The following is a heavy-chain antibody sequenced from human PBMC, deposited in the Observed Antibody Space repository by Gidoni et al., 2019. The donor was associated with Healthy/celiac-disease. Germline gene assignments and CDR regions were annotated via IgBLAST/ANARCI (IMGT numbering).Heavy chain of an antibody. V-gene: IGHV3-74*01. CDR3: ARDSPLLLWGATPDY. J-gene: IGHJ4*02. CDR1: GFTFSSYW. D-gene: IGHD1-26*01. Sequence: EVQLVESGGGSVQPGGSLRLSCVASGFTFSSYWMHWVRQAPGKGLVWVSRINSDGSSTSYADSVKGRFTISRDNAKNTLYLQMNSLRAEDTAVYYCARDSPLLLWGATPDYWGQGTLVTVSS. CDR2: INSDGSST.